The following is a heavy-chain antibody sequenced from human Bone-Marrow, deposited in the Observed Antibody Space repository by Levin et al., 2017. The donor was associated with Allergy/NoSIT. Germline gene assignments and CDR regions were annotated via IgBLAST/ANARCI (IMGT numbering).Heavy chain of an antibody. J-gene: IGHJ6*03. V-gene: IGHV1-2*02. Sequence: GESLKISCKASGYTFTGYYMHWVRQAPGQGLEWMGWINPNSGGTNYAQKFQGRVTMTRDTSISTAYMELSRLRSDDTAVYYCARGRNRGWGYYYYYMDVWGKGTTVTVSS. CDR2: INPNSGGT. D-gene: IGHD6-19*01. CDR3: ARGRNRGWGYYYYYMDV. CDR1: GYTFTGYY.